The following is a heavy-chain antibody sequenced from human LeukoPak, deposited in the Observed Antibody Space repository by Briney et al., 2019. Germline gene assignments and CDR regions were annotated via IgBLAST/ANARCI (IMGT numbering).Heavy chain of an antibody. V-gene: IGHV4-59*11. J-gene: IGHJ4*02. CDR2: SYYSGTT. D-gene: IGHD3-22*01. Sequence: PSETLSLTCNVSGGSITSHSWNWIRQSPGKGLEWIGYSYYSGTTNYSPSLKSRVTISLDTSKNQISLKLTSVTAADTAVYYCARGQWLPVFDFWGQGTLVTVSS. CDR1: GGSITSHS. CDR3: ARGQWLPVFDF.